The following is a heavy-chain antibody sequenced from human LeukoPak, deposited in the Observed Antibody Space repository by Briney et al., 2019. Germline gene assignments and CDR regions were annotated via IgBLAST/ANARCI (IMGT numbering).Heavy chain of an antibody. CDR2: ISSSSSYI. CDR1: GFTFSSYS. V-gene: IGHV3-21*01. Sequence: PGGSLRLSCAASGFTFSSYSMNWVRQAPGKGLDWVSSISSSSSYIYYADSVKGRFTISRDNAKNSLYLQMNSLRAEDTAVYYCARDDCSGGSCYHFDYWGQGALVTVSS. D-gene: IGHD2-15*01. CDR3: ARDDCSGGSCYHFDY. J-gene: IGHJ4*02.